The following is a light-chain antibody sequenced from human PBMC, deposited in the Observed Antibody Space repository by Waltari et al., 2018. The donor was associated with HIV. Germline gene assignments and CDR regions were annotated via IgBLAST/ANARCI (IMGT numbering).Light chain of an antibody. CDR1: QSVSSN. CDR2: GAS. V-gene: IGKV3-15*01. J-gene: IGKJ2*01. Sequence: EIVMTQSPATLSVSLGERATLSCRASQSVSSNLAWYQQKPGQAPRLLIYGASTRAIGISARFSGSGSGTDFTLTISSLQSEDFAVYYCQQYNNWPPMYTFGQGTKLEIK. CDR3: QQYNNWPPMYT.